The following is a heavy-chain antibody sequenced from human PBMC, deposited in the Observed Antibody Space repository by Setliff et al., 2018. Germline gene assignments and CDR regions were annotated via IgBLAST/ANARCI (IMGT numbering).Heavy chain of an antibody. CDR1: GGSFSGYY. V-gene: IGHV4-59*01. J-gene: IGHJ3*02. CDR3: ARWGENSGRPDWRAFDI. D-gene: IGHD1-26*01. Sequence: SETLSLTCAVYGGSFSGYYWSWIRQPPGKGLEWIGYVGYNGNTHYNPSLNSRVTMSVDTSKNQFSLKPTSVSAADTAVYYCARWGENSGRPDWRAFDIWGQGTMVTVSS. CDR2: VGYNGNT.